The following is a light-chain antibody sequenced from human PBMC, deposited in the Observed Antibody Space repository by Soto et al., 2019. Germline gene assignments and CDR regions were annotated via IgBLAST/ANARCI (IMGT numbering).Light chain of an antibody. V-gene: IGKV1-5*01. J-gene: IGKJ1*01. Sequence: DIQMTQSPSTLSASVGDRVTITCRASQSISSWLAWYQQKPGKAPNLLIYDASSLESGVPTRFSGSGSGTEFTLTISSLQPDDFATYYCQQYNSYSWTFGHGTKVEIK. CDR1: QSISSW. CDR3: QQYNSYSWT. CDR2: DAS.